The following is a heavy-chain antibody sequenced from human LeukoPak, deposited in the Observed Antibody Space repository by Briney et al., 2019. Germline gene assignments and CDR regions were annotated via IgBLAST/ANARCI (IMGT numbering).Heavy chain of an antibody. CDR3: ARENDYGDYRGGNWFDP. CDR1: GDSVSSNSAA. Sequence: SQTLSLTCAISGDSVSSNSAAWNWIRQSPSRGLEWLGRTYYRSKWYNDYAVSVKSRITINPDTSKNQFSLQLNSVTPEDTAVYYCARENDYGDYRGGNWFDPWGQGTLATVSS. D-gene: IGHD4-17*01. J-gene: IGHJ5*02. CDR2: TYYRSKWYN. V-gene: IGHV6-1*01.